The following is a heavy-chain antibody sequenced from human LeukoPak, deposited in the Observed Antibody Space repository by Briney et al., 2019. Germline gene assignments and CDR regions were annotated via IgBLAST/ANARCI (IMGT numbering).Heavy chain of an antibody. Sequence: SETLSLTCTVSGVSISSGGYYWRWIRQHPGKGLEWIGYIYYSGSTYYNPSLKSRVTISVDTSKNQFSLKLSSVTAADTAVYYCASTTVTGWFDPWGQGTLVTVSS. J-gene: IGHJ5*02. CDR3: ASTTVTGWFDP. V-gene: IGHV4-31*03. CDR2: IYYSGST. D-gene: IGHD4-17*01. CDR1: GVSISSGGYY.